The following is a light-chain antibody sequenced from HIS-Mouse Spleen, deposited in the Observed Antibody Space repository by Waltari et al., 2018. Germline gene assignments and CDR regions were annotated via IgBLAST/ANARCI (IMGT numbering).Light chain of an antibody. J-gene: IGKJ1*01. CDR1: QGISSY. CDR2: AAS. V-gene: IGKV1-9*01. CDR3: QQLNSYPPT. Sequence: DIQLTQSPSFRSASVGDRVTITCRASQGISSYLAWYQQKPGKDPKLLIYAASTLQSGVPSRFSGSGSGTAFTLTISSLQPEDFATYYCQQLNSYPPTFGQGTKVEIK.